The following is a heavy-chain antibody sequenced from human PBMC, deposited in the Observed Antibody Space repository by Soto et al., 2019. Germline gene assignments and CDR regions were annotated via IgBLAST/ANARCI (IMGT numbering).Heavy chain of an antibody. D-gene: IGHD7-27*01. CDR2: ISDSGGRT. CDR3: AKRELGDN. CDR1: GFTFKSYH. V-gene: IGHV3-23*01. Sequence: GGSLRLSCVASGFTFKSYHMSWVRQAPGKGLEWLSGISDSGGRTDYADSVRGRSTISRDNSKNTLYLQMHTLRAEDTAVYFCAKRELGDNWGQGTLVTVSS. J-gene: IGHJ4*02.